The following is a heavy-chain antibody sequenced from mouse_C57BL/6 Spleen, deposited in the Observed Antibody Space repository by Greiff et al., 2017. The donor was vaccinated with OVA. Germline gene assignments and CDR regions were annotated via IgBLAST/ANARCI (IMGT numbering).Heavy chain of an antibody. Sequence: EVQLVESGGGLVQPGGSLSLSCAASGFTFTDYYMSWVRQPPGKALEWLGFIRNKANGYTTEYSASVKGRFTISRDNSQSILYLRMNALRAEDSATYYCARCLYDGYHYYYAMDYWGQGTSVTVSS. CDR2: IRNKANGYTT. D-gene: IGHD2-3*01. J-gene: IGHJ4*01. CDR3: ARCLYDGYHYYYAMDY. V-gene: IGHV7-3*01. CDR1: GFTFTDYY.